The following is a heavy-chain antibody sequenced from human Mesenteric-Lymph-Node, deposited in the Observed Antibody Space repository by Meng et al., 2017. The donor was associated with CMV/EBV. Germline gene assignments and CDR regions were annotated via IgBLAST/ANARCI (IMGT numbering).Heavy chain of an antibody. CDR2: INPSGGST. V-gene: IGHV1-46*01. Sequence: ASVKVSCKASGYTFTAYYMHWVRQATGQGLEWMGLINPSGGSTSYAQKFQGRVTMTRDTSRSTVYMELSSLRSEDTAVYYCARILYGGVGETEGDDWGKGTLVTVSS. J-gene: IGHJ4*02. CDR1: GYTFTAYY. CDR3: ARILYGGVGETEGDD. D-gene: IGHD1-26*01.